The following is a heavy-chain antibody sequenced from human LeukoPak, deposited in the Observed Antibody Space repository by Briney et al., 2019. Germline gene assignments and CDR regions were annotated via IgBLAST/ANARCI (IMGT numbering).Heavy chain of an antibody. V-gene: IGHV4-39*07. D-gene: IGHD3-22*01. CDR3: AGLYDYYDSSGYYYPFDY. Sequence: SGTLSLTCTVSGGSISSSSYYWGWIRQPPGKGLEWIGSIYYSGSTYYNPSLKSRVTISVDTSKNQFSLKLSSVTAADTAVYYCAGLYDYYDSSGYYYPFDYWGQGTLVTVSS. CDR2: IYYSGST. J-gene: IGHJ4*02. CDR1: GGSISSSSYY.